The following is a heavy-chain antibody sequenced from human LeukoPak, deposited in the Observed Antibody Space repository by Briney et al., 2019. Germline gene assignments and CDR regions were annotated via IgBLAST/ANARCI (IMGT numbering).Heavy chain of an antibody. D-gene: IGHD3-22*01. CDR2: IYYSGST. V-gene: IGHV4-59*08. J-gene: IGHJ5*02. Sequence: PSETLSLTCTVSGGSISSYYWSWIRQPPGNGLEWIGYIYYSGSTNYNPSLKSRVTISVDTSKNQFSLKLSSVTAADTAVYYCARHVGTMTENWFDPWGQGTLVTVSS. CDR3: ARHVGTMTENWFDP. CDR1: GGSISSYY.